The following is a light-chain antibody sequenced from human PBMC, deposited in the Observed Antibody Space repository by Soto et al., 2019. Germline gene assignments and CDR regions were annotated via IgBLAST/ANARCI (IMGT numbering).Light chain of an antibody. Sequence: DIQMTQSPSTLSASVGDRVTITCRASQSISSWLDWYQQKPGKAPKLLIYDASSLESGVPSRFSGSGSGTEVTLTISSLQPEDFATYYCQQYNSYSYTFGQGTKLEIK. J-gene: IGKJ2*01. CDR1: QSISSW. CDR2: DAS. CDR3: QQYNSYSYT. V-gene: IGKV1-5*01.